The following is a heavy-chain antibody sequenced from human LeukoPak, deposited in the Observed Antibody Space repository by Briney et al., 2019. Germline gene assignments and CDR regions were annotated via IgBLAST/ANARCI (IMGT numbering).Heavy chain of an antibody. CDR2: ISYDGSNK. J-gene: IGHJ4*02. V-gene: IGHV3-30*04. CDR3: ARGNSQPRGYSYGPRGYYFDY. D-gene: IGHD5-18*01. Sequence: GGSLRLSCAASGFTFSSYAMHWVRQAPGKGLEWVAVISYDGSNKYYADSVKGRFTISRDNSKNTLYLQMNSLRAEDTAVYYCARGNSQPRGYSYGPRGYYFDYWGQGTLVTVSS. CDR1: GFTFSSYA.